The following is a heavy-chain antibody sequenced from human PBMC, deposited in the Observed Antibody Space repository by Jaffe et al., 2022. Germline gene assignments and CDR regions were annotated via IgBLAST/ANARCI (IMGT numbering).Heavy chain of an antibody. CDR1: GYSFTSYW. CDR2: IYPGDSDT. CDR3: ARSRNSSGWTKKGYYFDY. V-gene: IGHV5-51*03. J-gene: IGHJ4*02. D-gene: IGHD6-19*01. Sequence: EVQLVQSGAEVKKPGESLKISCKGSGYSFTSYWIGWVRQMPGKGLEWMGIIYPGDSDTRYSPSFQGQVTISADKSISTAYLQWSSLKASDTAMYYCARSRNSSGWTKKGYYFDYWGQGTLVTVSS.